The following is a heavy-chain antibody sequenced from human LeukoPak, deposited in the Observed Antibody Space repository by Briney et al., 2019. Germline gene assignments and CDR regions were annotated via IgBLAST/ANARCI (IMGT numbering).Heavy chain of an antibody. CDR2: IYYSGST. V-gene: IGHV4-59*01. D-gene: IGHD3-22*01. CDR1: GGSISSYY. Sequence: SETLSLTCTVSGGSISSYYWSWIRQPPGKGLEWIGYIYYSGSTNYNPSLKSRVTISVDTSKNQFSLKLSSVTAADTAVYYCARVPDYYDSIRWAFDIWGQGTMVTVSS. J-gene: IGHJ3*02. CDR3: ARVPDYYDSIRWAFDI.